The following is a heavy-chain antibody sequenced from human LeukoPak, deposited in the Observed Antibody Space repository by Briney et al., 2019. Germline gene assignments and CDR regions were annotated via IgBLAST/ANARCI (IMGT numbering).Heavy chain of an antibody. V-gene: IGHV4-61*02. D-gene: IGHD1-26*01. CDR3: ATYSGSSWGPVFDP. Sequence: PSQTLSLTCSVSGGSVSSGTYYWNWIRQPAGKGLEWIGRIYTSGSTYYNPSLKSRVTISVDKSKNQFSLHLSSVTAADTAVYYCATYSGSSWGPVFDPWGQGTLVTVSS. CDR1: GGSVSSGTYY. J-gene: IGHJ5*02. CDR2: IYTSGST.